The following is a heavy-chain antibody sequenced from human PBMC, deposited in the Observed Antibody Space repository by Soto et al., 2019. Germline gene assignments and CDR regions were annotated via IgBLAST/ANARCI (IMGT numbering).Heavy chain of an antibody. CDR1: GYTFTSYC. V-gene: IGHV1-18*01. CDR2: ISAYNGNT. Sequence: ASVKVSCKASGYTFTSYCISWVRQAPGQGLEWMGWISAYNGNTNYAQKLQGRVTMTTDTSTSTAYMELRSLRSDDTAVYYCAREPKVSSSWSYNWFDPWGQGTLVTVSS. J-gene: IGHJ5*02. CDR3: AREPKVSSSWSYNWFDP. D-gene: IGHD6-13*01.